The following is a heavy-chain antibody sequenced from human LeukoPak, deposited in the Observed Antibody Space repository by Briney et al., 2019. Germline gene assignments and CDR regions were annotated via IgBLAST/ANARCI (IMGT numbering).Heavy chain of an antibody. CDR1: GDSTSSSTYY. J-gene: IGHJ3*02. V-gene: IGHV4-39*01. CDR2: SYDSGTT. D-gene: IGHD5-12*01. CDR3: ATHRRSGSGGSENAFEI. Sequence: PSETLSLTCTVSGDSTSSSTYYWDWIRQAPGKGLEWIGDSYDSGTTHYNPSLKSRVTISGDTSKNQFSLKLNSVTAADTAIYYCATHRRSGSGGSENAFEIWGQGTMVTVSS.